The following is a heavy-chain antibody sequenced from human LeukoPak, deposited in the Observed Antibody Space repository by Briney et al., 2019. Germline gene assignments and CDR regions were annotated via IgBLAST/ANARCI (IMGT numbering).Heavy chain of an antibody. J-gene: IGHJ4*02. CDR1: GGSVSSGGYY. CDR3: ARGDYDYVWGSYRYTSFDY. CDR2: IYSSGST. Sequence: SETLSLTCTVSGGSVSSGGYYWSWIRQHPGEGLEWIGYIYSSGSTYCNPSLKSRVTISIDTSKNQFALTLSSVTAADTAVYYWARGDYDYVWGSYRYTSFDYWGQGTLVTVSS. V-gene: IGHV4-31*03. D-gene: IGHD3-16*02.